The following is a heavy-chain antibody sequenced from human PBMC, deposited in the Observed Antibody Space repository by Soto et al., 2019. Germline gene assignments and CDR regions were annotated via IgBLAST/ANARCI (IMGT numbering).Heavy chain of an antibody. J-gene: IGHJ6*02. V-gene: IGHV3-21*01. CDR2: ISSSSSYI. D-gene: IGHD5-18*01. CDR3: ARDYANTGTDNGMDV. CDR1: GFTFSTYS. Sequence: EVQLVEFGGGLVKPGGSLRVSCAASGFTFSTYSMNWVRQAPGKGLEWVSSISSSSSYIYYADSVKGRFTISRDNAENSLYRQMNSLRAEDTAVYYCARDYANTGTDNGMDVWGQGTTDTVSS.